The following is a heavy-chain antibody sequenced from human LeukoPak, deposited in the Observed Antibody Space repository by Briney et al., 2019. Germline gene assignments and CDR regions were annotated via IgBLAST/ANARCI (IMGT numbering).Heavy chain of an antibody. CDR3: ARGYYGARGETYFDY. CDR2: INWNGGST. J-gene: IGHJ4*02. Sequence: GGSLRLSCAASGFTFDDYGMSWVRQAPGKGLEWVSGINWNGGSTGYADSVKGRFTISRDNAKNSLYLQMNSLRAEDTALYYCARGYYGARGETYFDYWGQGTLVTVSS. D-gene: IGHD4-17*01. V-gene: IGHV3-20*04. CDR1: GFTFDDYG.